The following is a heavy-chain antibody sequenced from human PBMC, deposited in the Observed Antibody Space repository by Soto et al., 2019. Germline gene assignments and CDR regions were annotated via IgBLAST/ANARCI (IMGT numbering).Heavy chain of an antibody. V-gene: IGHV3-74*01. D-gene: IGHD1-1*01. CDR3: VGGTGY. J-gene: IGHJ4*02. CDR1: GFTFSSYW. Sequence: EVQVVEFGGGLVQPGGSLRLSCAGSGFTFSSYWMYWARRAPGKGLVWVSRINSDGSSTNYADSVKGRFTISRDNAKNTVHLQMNSLRAEDTAVYYCVGGTGYWGQGTLVTVSS. CDR2: INSDGSST.